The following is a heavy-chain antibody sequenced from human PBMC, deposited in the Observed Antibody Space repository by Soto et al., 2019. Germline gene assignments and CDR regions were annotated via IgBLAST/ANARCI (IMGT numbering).Heavy chain of an antibody. CDR3: ARGRYGDY. CDR1: GYAFTTYG. CDR2: ISAHNGNT. V-gene: IGHV1-18*01. J-gene: IGHJ4*02. D-gene: IGHD1-1*01. Sequence: QVHLVQSGAEEKKPGASVKVSCKGSGYAFTTYGITWVRQAPGQGLEWMGWISAHNGNTNYAQKLQGRVTVTRDTSTSTAYMKLRSLRSDDTAVYYCARGRYGDYWGQGALVTVSS.